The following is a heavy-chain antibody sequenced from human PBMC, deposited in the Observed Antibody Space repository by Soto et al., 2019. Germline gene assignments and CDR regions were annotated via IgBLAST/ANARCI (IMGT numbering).Heavy chain of an antibody. J-gene: IGHJ4*02. CDR3: AKGRNTMTTVTTPDY. CDR1: GFTFSSYA. V-gene: IGHV3-23*01. CDR2: ISGSGAST. Sequence: EVQLLESGGGLLQPGGSLRLSGAASGFTFSSYAMSWVRQAPGKGLEWVSAISGSGASTYYADSVKGRFTISRDHSKNTLYLQMNSQRAEDTAVYYCAKGRNTMTTVTTPDYWGQGTLVTVSS. D-gene: IGHD4-17*01.